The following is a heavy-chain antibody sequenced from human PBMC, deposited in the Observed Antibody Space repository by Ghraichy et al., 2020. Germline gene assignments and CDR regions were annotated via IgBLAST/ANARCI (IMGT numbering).Heavy chain of an antibody. V-gene: IGHV4-31*03. Sequence: SETLSLTCTVSGGSISSGGYYWSWIRQHPGKGLEWIGYIYYSGSTNYNPSLKSRVTISVDTSKNQFSLKLSSVTAADTAVYYCARAPGAGDYQGIDYWGQGTLVTVSS. D-gene: IGHD7-27*01. CDR2: IYYSGST. J-gene: IGHJ4*03. CDR1: GGSISSGGYY. CDR3: ARAPGAGDYQGIDY.